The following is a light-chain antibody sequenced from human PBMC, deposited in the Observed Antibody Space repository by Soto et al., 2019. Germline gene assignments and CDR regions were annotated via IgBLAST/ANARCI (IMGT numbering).Light chain of an antibody. J-gene: IGLJ1*01. CDR1: SSDVGGYNY. V-gene: IGLV2-14*01. CDR3: SSYTSSSTPYV. CDR2: EVS. Sequence: QSALSQRSSVCGSPGQSITISCTGTSSDVGGYNYVSWYQQHPGKAPKLMIYEVSNRPSGVPNRFSGSKSGNKASLTISGLQAEDEADYYCSSYTSSSTPYVFGTGTKVTV.